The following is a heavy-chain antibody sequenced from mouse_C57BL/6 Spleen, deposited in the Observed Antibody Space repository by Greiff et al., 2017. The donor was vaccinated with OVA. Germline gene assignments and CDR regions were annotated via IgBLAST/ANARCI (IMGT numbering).Heavy chain of an antibody. CDR3: AREEENLALYAMDY. V-gene: IGHV1-81*01. CDR1: GYTFTSYG. J-gene: IGHJ4*01. CDR2: IYPRSGNT. Sequence: QVQLQQSGAELARPGASVKLSCKASGYTFTSYGISWVKQRTGQGLEWIGEIYPRSGNTYYNEKFKGKATLTADKSSSTAYMELRSLTSEDSAVYFCAREEENLALYAMDYWGQGTSVTVSS.